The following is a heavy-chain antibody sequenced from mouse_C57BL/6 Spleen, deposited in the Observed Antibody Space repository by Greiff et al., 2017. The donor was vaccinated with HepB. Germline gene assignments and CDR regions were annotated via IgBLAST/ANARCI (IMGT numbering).Heavy chain of an antibody. CDR2: IYPRSGNT. V-gene: IGHV1-81*01. CDR1: GYTFTSYG. D-gene: IGHD1-1*01. J-gene: IGHJ4*01. CDR3: ARDHYYGSSRYAMDY. Sequence: VKLMESGAELARPGASVKLSCKASGYTFTSYGISWVKQRTGQGLEWIGEIYPRSGNTYYNEKFKGKATLTADKSSSPAYMELRSLTSEDSAVYFCARDHYYGSSRYAMDYWGQGTSVTVSS.